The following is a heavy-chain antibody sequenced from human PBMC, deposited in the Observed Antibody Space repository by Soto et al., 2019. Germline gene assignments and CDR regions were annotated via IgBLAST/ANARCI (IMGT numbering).Heavy chain of an antibody. Sequence: EVQLLESGGGLVQPGGSLRLSCAASGFTFSSYAMSWVRQAPGKGLEWVSAISGSGGSTYYADSVKGRFTISRDNSKNTLYLPMNSLRAEDTAVYYCAKAQNGYYYGSGSYEAFDYWGQGTLVTVSS. J-gene: IGHJ4*02. D-gene: IGHD3-10*01. CDR2: ISGSGGST. V-gene: IGHV3-23*01. CDR1: GFTFSSYA. CDR3: AKAQNGYYYGSGSYEAFDY.